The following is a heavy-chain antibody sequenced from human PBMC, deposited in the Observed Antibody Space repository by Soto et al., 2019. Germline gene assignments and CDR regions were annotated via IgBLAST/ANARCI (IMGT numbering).Heavy chain of an antibody. CDR1: GGSISSSSYY. V-gene: IGHV4-39*01. D-gene: IGHD5-18*01. J-gene: IGHJ2*01. Sequence: QLQLQESGPGLVKPSETLSLTCTVSGGSISSSSYYWGWIRQPPGKGLEWIGSIYYSGSTYYNPSLKSRVTISVDTSKNQCSLKLSSVTAADTAVYYCAIHGLPPTMDWYFDLWGRGTLVTVSS. CDR2: IYYSGST. CDR3: AIHGLPPTMDWYFDL.